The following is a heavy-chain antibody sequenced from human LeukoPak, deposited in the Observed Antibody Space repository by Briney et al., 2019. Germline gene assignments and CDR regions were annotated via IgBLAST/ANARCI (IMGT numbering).Heavy chain of an antibody. D-gene: IGHD6-13*01. V-gene: IGHV4-30-4*08. J-gene: IGHJ6*03. CDR3: ARDGRYSSSWYYMDV. Sequence: PSETLSLTCTVSGGSISSGDYYWGWIRQPGGKGLEWIGYMYYSGSTYYNPSLKSRVTISVDTSKNQFSLKLSSVTAADTAVYYCARDGRYSSSWYYMDVWGKGTTVTVSS. CDR1: GGSISSGDYY. CDR2: MYYSGST.